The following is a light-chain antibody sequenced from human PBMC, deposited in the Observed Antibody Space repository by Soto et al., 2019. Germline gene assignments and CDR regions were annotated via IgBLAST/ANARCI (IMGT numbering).Light chain of an antibody. CDR2: GAS. V-gene: IGKV3-20*01. Sequence: EIVLTQSPGTLSLSPGERATLSCRGSQSVSSSYLAWYQQKPGQAPRLLIYGASSRATGIPDRFSGSGSGTDFTLTISRLEPEDFAVYYCQQYGSSPRYTFGQGTKVDIK. J-gene: IGKJ2*01. CDR1: QSVSSSY. CDR3: QQYGSSPRYT.